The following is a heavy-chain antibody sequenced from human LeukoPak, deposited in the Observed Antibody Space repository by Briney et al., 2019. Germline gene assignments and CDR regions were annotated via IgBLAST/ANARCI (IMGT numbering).Heavy chain of an antibody. CDR3: ARGEAVAGFDY. CDR2: ISYDGSNK. CDR1: GFTFSSYA. V-gene: IGHV3-30*04. D-gene: IGHD6-19*01. Sequence: QTGGSLRLSCAASGFTFSSYAMHWVRQAPGKGLEWVAVISYDGSNKYYADSVKGRFTISRDNSKNTLYLQMNSLRAEDTAVYYCARGEAVAGFDYWGQGTLVTVSS. J-gene: IGHJ4*02.